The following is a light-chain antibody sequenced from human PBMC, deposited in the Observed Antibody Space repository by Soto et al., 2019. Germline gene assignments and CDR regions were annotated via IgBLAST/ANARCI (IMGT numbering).Light chain of an antibody. CDR1: SSDVGGYNY. J-gene: IGLJ1*01. V-gene: IGLV2-14*01. CDR2: DVS. Sequence: QSVLTKPASVTGSPGQSITISCTGTSSDVGGYNYVSWYQQHPGKAPKVMIYDVSSRPSGVSHRFSGSKSGNTASLTISGLQAEDEADYYCSSYTNISSYVFGTGTKVTVL. CDR3: SSYTNISSYV.